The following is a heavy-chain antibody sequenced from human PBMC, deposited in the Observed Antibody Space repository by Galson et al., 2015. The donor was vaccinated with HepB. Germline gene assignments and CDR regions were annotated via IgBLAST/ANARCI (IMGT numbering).Heavy chain of an antibody. CDR2: ISTYNGDT. J-gene: IGHJ4*02. Sequence: SVKVSCKASGYSFTRYGITWVRQAPGQGLEWMGWISTYNGDTNYAQKLQGRVTMTTDASTRTAHVELRSLRSDDTAIYYCARTVDGYNYELFYWGQGTLVTVSS. CDR3: ARTVDGYNYELFY. V-gene: IGHV1-18*04. D-gene: IGHD5-24*01. CDR1: GYSFTRYG.